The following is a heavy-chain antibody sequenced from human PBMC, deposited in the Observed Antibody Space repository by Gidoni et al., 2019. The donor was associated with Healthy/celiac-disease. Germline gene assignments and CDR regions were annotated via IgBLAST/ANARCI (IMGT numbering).Heavy chain of an antibody. CDR3: ARGHTSGSYNSADAFDI. Sequence: QVQLVQSGAEVKKTGASVKVSCKAYGYTFPSYSMHWVRQAPGQGLEWMGIINPSGGSTSYAQKFQGIVTMSRDTSTSTVYMDLSSLRAEDTAVYYCARGHTSGSYNSADAFDIWGQGTMVTVSS. CDR1: GYTFPSYS. J-gene: IGHJ3*02. CDR2: INPSGGST. V-gene: IGHV1-46*01. D-gene: IGHD1-26*01.